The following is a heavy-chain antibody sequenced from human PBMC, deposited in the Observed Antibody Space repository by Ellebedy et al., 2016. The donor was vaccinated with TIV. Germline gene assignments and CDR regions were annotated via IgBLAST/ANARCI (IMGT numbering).Heavy chain of an antibody. V-gene: IGHV1-18*04. CDR2: NNTDNGNT. J-gene: IGHJ4*02. D-gene: IGHD1-1*01. CDR3: ARGITGPVDLGY. CDR1: GHTFTSDG. Sequence: AASVKVSCKASGHTFTSDGFGWVRHPPGQGLEWMGWNNTDNGNTNYAKSFQGRVNMTTDTSTNTAYLDLRSLTPDDTAVYYCARGITGPVDLGYWGQGTLVTVSS.